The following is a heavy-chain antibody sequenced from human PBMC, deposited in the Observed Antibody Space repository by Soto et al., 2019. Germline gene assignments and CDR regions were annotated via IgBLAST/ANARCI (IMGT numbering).Heavy chain of an antibody. CDR3: AVTDLPFRPLTEPTENGMDV. J-gene: IGHJ6*02. CDR2: IVVVNGNT. Sequence: ELVQSGPEAREPGTSVKVSCRASGFSFGDSAVQWVRQGRGQRLEWIGWIVVVNGNTNYAPRFEGRVTLTRDASTSTSHMELTSLSSDDTAVYFCAVTDLPFRPLTEPTENGMDVWGQGTTVTVS. D-gene: IGHD2-8*01. CDR1: GFSFGDSA. V-gene: IGHV1-58*01.